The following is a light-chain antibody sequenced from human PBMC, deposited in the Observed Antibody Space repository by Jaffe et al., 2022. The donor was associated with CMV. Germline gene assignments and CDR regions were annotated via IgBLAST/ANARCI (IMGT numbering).Light chain of an antibody. Sequence: QSVLTQQVSVSGAPGQEITISCTGSSSNIGAGYDVHWYQQFPGTAPKLLIYADTNRPSGVPARFSGSKSGTSASLAITGLQAEDEADYYCQSYDTSLSGSKVLFGGGTKVTV. J-gene: IGLJ2*01. V-gene: IGLV1-40*01. CDR3: QSYDTSLSGSKVL. CDR2: ADT. CDR1: SSNIGAGYD.